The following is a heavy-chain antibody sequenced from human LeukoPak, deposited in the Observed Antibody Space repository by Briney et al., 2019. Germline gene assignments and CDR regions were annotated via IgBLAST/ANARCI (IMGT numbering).Heavy chain of an antibody. CDR1: GGSISSYY. CDR2: IYYSGST. J-gene: IGHJ6*02. Sequence: SETLSLTCTVSGGSISSYYWGWIRQPPGKGLEWIGSIYYSGSTYYNPSLKSRVTISVDTSKNQFSLKLSSVTAADTAVYYCARDSRLVGMDVWGQGTTVTVSS. D-gene: IGHD3-9*01. CDR3: ARDSRLVGMDV. V-gene: IGHV4-39*07.